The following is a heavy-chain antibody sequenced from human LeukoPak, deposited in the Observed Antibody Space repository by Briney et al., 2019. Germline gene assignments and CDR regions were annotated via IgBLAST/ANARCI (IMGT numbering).Heavy chain of an antibody. CDR3: AREHDILTGYYKSGFDY. CDR1: GYTFTGYY. CDR2: INPNSGGT. J-gene: IGHJ4*02. D-gene: IGHD3-9*01. V-gene: IGHV1-2*02. Sequence: ASVKVSCKAPGYTFTGYYMHWVRQAPGQGLEWMGWINPNSGGTNYAQKFQGRVTMTRDTSISTAYMELSRLRSDDTAVYYCAREHDILTGYYKSGFDYWGQGTLVTVSS.